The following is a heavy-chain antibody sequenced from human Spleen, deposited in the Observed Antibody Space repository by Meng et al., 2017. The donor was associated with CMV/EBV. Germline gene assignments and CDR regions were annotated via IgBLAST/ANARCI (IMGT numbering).Heavy chain of an antibody. Sequence: GGSLRLSCAASGFTFSGDTMNWVRQAPEKGLEWVSYISSIGRTIQYADSVKGRFTISRDNAENSLFLQMNNLRAEDMAIYYCARRLGNYFHGMDVWGQGTTVTVSS. CDR2: ISSIGRTI. CDR1: GFTFSGDT. CDR3: ARRLGNYFHGMDV. D-gene: IGHD3-16*01. V-gene: IGHV3-48*04. J-gene: IGHJ6*02.